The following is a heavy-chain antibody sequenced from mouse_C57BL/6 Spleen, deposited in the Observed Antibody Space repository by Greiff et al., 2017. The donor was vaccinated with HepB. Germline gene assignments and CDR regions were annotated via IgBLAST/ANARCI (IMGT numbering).Heavy chain of an antibody. J-gene: IGHJ3*01. D-gene: IGHD1-1*01. CDR2: IDPETGGT. CDR3: TRQGYYGSSDWFAY. CDR1: GYTFTDYE. V-gene: IGHV1-15*01. Sequence: QVQLKQSGAELVRPGASVTLSCKASGYTFTDYEMHWVKQTPVHGLEWIGAIDPETGGTAYNHKFTGKAILTADKSSSTAYLEIRSLTSEDAAVYYCTRQGYYGSSDWFAYWGQGTPVTVSA.